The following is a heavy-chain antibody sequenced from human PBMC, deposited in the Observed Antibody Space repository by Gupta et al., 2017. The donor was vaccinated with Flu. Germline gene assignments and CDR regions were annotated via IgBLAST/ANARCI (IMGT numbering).Heavy chain of an antibody. V-gene: IGHV3-33*01. CDR1: GFTFSSYG. CDR3: ARHIGAAAAYYYNYYMDV. J-gene: IGHJ6*03. Sequence: QVQLVESGGGVVQPGRSLRLSCAASGFTFSSYGMHWVRQAPGKGLEWVAVIWYDGSNKYYADSVKGRFTISRDNSKNTQYLQMNSLRAEDTAVYYCARHIGAAAAYYYNYYMDVWGKGTTVTVSS. CDR2: IWYDGSNK. D-gene: IGHD6-25*01.